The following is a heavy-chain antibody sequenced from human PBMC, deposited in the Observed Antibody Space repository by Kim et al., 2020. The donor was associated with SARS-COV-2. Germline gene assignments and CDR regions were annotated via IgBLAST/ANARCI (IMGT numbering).Heavy chain of an antibody. CDR1: GGSINSDIYY. Sequence: SETLSLTCIVSGGSINSDIYYWGWIRQPPGKGLEWIGTISYSGGSYYNASLKIRVTMSVDTSTDRFSLKLNFVPAADTAVYYCARRARNWGLPDVWGQGILVSVSS. CDR2: ISYSGGS. V-gene: IGHV4-39*01. D-gene: IGHD7-27*01. J-gene: IGHJ4*02. CDR3: ARRARNWGLPDV.